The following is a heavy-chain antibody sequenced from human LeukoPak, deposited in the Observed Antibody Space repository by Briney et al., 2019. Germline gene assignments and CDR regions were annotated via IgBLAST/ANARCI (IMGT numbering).Heavy chain of an antibody. J-gene: IGHJ6*03. D-gene: IGHD3-22*01. CDR2: ISAYNGNT. CDR3: ARNHYYDSSGYYYYYYYMDV. CDR1: GYTFTSYG. V-gene: IGHV1-18*01. Sequence: ASVKVSCKASGYTFTSYGISWVRQAPGQGLEWMGWISAYNGNTNYAPKLQGRVTSTTDTSPSTAYMELRSLRSDDTAVYYCARNHYYDSSGYYYYYYYMDVWGKGTTVTISS.